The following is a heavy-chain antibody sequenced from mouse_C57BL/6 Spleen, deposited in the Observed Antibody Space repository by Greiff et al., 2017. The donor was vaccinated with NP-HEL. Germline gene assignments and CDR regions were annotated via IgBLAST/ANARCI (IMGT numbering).Heavy chain of an antibody. D-gene: IGHD1-1*01. J-gene: IGHJ4*01. CDR1: GFSLSTFGMG. CDR2: IWWDDDK. CDR3: ARIARYYYGSSYYAMDY. V-gene: IGHV8-8*01. Sequence: QVTLKVCGPGILQPSQTLSLTCSFSGFSLSTFGMGVGWIRQPSGKGLEWLAHIWWDDDKYYNPALKSRLTISKATSKNQVFLKIANVDTADTATYYCARIARYYYGSSYYAMDYWGQGTSVTVSS.